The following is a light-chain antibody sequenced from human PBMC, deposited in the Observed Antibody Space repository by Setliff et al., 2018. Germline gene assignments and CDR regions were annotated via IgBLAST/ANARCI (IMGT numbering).Light chain of an antibody. CDR3: FLSYYGTVV. CDR2: DTS. J-gene: IGLJ2*01. Sequence: VVTQEPSLTVSPGGTVTLTCGSSSGAVTNGHYPYWFQQRPGQAPTTLIYDTSNKYSWTPARFSGSLLGGKAALTLSGAQPEDEADYFCFLSYYGTVVFGGGTKVT. V-gene: IGLV7-46*01. CDR1: SGAVTNGHY.